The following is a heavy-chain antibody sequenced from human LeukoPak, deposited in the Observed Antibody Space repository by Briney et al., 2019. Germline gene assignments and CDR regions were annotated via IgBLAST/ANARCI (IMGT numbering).Heavy chain of an antibody. J-gene: IGHJ4*02. CDR1: GYTFTGYY. CDR3: ARDLAGVIPDY. D-gene: IGHD4-23*01. Sequence: ASVKVSCKASGYTFTGYYMHWVRQAPGQGLEWMGWINPSSGGTNYAQKFQGRVTMTRDTSISTAYMELSRLRSDDTAVYYCARDLAGVIPDYWGQGTLVTVSS. CDR2: INPSSGGT. V-gene: IGHV1-2*02.